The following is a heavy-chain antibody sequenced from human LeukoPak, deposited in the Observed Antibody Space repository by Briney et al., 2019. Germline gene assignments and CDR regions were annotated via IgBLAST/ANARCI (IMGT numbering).Heavy chain of an antibody. V-gene: IGHV1-2*02. CDR3: ARKKIEVVTTYDY. D-gene: IGHD4-11*01. CDR1: GYTFTNYY. CDR2: FNPHTGGT. Sequence: ASVKVSCKASGYTFTNYYMHWVRQAPGQGLEWMGWFNPHTGGTTYAKKSQRRVTMTRDTSISTDYMELSGLRSDDTAVYYCARKKIEVVTTYDYWGQGSLVTVCS. J-gene: IGHJ4*02.